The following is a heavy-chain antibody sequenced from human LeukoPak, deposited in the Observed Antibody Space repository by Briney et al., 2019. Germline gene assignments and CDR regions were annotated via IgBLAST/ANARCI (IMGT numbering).Heavy chain of an antibody. Sequence: SETLSLTCAVYGGSFSGYYWSWIRQPPGKGLEWIGEINHSGSTNYNPSLKSRVTISVDTSKNQFSLKLSSVTAADTAVYYCARYQPMYSSSWNWFDPWGQGTLVTVSS. CDR2: INHSGST. D-gene: IGHD6-13*01. J-gene: IGHJ5*02. CDR3: ARYQPMYSSSWNWFDP. CDR1: GGSFSGYY. V-gene: IGHV4-34*01.